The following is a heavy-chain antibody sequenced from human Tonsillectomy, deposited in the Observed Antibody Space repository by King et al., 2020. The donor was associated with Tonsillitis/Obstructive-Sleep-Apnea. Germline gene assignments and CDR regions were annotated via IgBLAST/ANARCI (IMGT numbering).Heavy chain of an antibody. V-gene: IGHV3-7*03. CDR1: GFTFSNYW. CDR3: ARDKAGGWYFDL. D-gene: IGHD3-10*01. CDR2: IKQDGSEK. J-gene: IGHJ2*01. Sequence: VQLVESGGGLVQPGGSLRLSCAASGFTFSNYWVYWVRQAPGKGLEWVANIKQDGSEKYYVDSVKGRFTISRHNAKNSLYLQMNSLRAEDTAVYYCARDKAGGWYFDLWGRGTLVTVSS.